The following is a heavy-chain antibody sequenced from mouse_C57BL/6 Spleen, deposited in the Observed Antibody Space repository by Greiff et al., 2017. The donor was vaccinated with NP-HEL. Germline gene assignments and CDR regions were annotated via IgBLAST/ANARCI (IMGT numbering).Heavy chain of an antibody. CDR2: IDPEDGDT. D-gene: IGHD1-1*01. CDR1: GFNIKDYY. Sequence: VQLQQSGAELVRPGASVKLSCTASGFNIKDYYMHWVKQRPEQGLEWIGRIDPEDGDTEYAQKFQGKATMTADTSSNTAYLQLSSLTSEDTAVYYCTTDGYYYGSSYLYFDYWGQGTTLTVSS. J-gene: IGHJ2*01. CDR3: TTDGYYYGSSYLYFDY. V-gene: IGHV14-1*01.